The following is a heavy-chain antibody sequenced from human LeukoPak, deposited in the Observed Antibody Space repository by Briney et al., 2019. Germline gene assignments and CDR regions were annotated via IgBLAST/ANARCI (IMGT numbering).Heavy chain of an antibody. CDR3: ARDVLRYFEKGAFDI. CDR2: INHSGST. CDR1: GGSFSGYY. D-gene: IGHD3-9*01. J-gene: IGHJ3*02. V-gene: IGHV4-34*01. Sequence: PSETLSLTCAVYGGSFSGYYWSWIRQPPGKGLEWIGGINHSGSTNYNPSLKSRVTISVDTSKNQFSLKLSSVTAADTAVYYCARDVLRYFEKGAFDIWGQGTMVTVSS.